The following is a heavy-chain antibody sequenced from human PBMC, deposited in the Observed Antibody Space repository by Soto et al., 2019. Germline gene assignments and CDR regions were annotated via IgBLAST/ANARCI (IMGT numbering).Heavy chain of an antibody. Sequence: PGGSLRLSCAASGLNFNRYWMNWLRQAPGKGLEWVANIKEDGYEKHYLDSVKGRFTISRDNAKNFLYLQMNSLRAEDTAVYYCANSRYNSSGYHYWYFDDWGRGALVTVSS. CDR2: IKEDGYEK. J-gene: IGHJ4*02. D-gene: IGHD3-22*01. V-gene: IGHV3-7*01. CDR3: ANSRYNSSGYHYWYFDD. CDR1: GLNFNRYW.